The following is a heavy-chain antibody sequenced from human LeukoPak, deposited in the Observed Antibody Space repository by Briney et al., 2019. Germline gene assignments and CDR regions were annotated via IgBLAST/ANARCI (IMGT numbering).Heavy chain of an antibody. D-gene: IGHD1-26*01. CDR3: ARDSSGAFDI. CDR2: IYYSGST. V-gene: IGHV4-59*11. J-gene: IGHJ3*02. Sequence: SETLSLTCTVSGGSISSHYWSWIRQPPGKGLEWIGYIYYSGSTNYNPSLKSRVTISVDTSKNQFSLKVSSMTAADTAVYYCARDSSGAFDIWGQGTMVTVSS. CDR1: GGSISSHY.